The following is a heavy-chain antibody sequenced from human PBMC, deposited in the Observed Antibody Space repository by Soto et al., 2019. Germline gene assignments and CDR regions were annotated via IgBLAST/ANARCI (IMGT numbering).Heavy chain of an antibody. CDR1: GYSISSGSY. D-gene: IGHD6-19*01. Sequence: SATLSLTCTVSGYSISSGSYWGWIRQPPGKGPEWIASIYPGGTTFYNTSLKSRVTVSVDKSNNQFSLKLRSVTAAATAVYYCAKGHVMVVAGSPFDYWGPGTLVTVS. CDR3: AKGHVMVVAGSPFDY. J-gene: IGHJ4*01. V-gene: IGHV4-38-2*02. CDR2: IYPGGTT.